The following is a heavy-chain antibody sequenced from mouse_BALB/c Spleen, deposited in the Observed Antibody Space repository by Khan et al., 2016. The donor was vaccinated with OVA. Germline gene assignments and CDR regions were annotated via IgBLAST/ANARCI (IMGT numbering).Heavy chain of an antibody. Sequence: QVQLKQSGAELARPGASVKMSCKASGYTFTSYTIHWIKLRPGQGLEWIGYINPSNAYTNYNQRFKDKATLTADKSSTTAYIQLSSLTSDDSAVYYCVRDGAYRRSDGWFAYWGLGTLVTVSA. J-gene: IGHJ3*01. V-gene: IGHV1-4*01. CDR3: VRDGAYRRSDGWFAY. CDR2: INPSNAYT. CDR1: GYTFTSYT.